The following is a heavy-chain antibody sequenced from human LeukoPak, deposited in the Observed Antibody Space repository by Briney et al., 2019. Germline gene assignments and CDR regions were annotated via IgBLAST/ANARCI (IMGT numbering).Heavy chain of an antibody. CDR1: GFTFSSYS. Sequence: PGGSLRLSCAASGFTFSSYSMNWVRQAPGKGLEWVSSISSSSSYIYYADSVKGRFTISRDNSKNTLYLQMNSLRAEDTAIYYCTKLSEYTFGPSDFDYWGQGSQVTVSS. CDR3: TKLSEYTFGPSDFDY. J-gene: IGHJ4*02. D-gene: IGHD3-3*01. V-gene: IGHV3-21*04. CDR2: ISSSSSYI.